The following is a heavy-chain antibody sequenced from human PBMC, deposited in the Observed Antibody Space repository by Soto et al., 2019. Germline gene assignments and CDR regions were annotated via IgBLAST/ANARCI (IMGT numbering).Heavy chain of an antibody. V-gene: IGHV4-39*01. Sequence: QLQLQESGPGLVKPSETLSLTCTVSGGSISSSSYYWGWIRQPPGKGLEWIGSIYYSGSTYYNPCFRSRVTISVDTSKSQFSLKLCSVTAADTDGYYCARLGFVVRGGENWCDPWGQGTLVAVSS. CDR2: IYYSGST. CDR3: ARLGFVVRGGENWCDP. D-gene: IGHD3-10*01. J-gene: IGHJ5*02. CDR1: GGSISSSSYY.